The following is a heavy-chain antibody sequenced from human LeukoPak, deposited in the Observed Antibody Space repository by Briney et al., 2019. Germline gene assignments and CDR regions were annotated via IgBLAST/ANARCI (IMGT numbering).Heavy chain of an antibody. CDR1: GCSFISYW. CDR3: VRRGYNGNFLGY. Sequence: GGALQISSKGSGCSFISYWIGWGRRKPGKGVEWRGIIYPGYSDSRYSPSFQGQVTISADKSISTAYLQWSSLKASDTAMYYCVRRGYNGNFLGYWGQGTLVTVSS. D-gene: IGHD5-24*01. J-gene: IGHJ4*02. V-gene: IGHV5-51*01. CDR2: IYPGYSDS.